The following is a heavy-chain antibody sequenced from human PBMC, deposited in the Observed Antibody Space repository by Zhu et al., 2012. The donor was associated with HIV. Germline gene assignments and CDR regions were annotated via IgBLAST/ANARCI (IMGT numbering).Heavy chain of an antibody. CDR1: GYSISSGYY. Sequence: QVRLQESGPGLVKPSETLSLTCAVSGYSISSGYYWGWIRQPPGKGLEWIGSIYHSGSTYYNPSLKSRVTISVDTSKNQFSLKLSSVTAADTAVYYCARGGQWLVLGYFDYWGQGTLVTVSS. CDR2: IYHSGST. CDR3: ARGGQWLVLGYFDY. D-gene: IGHD6-19*01. J-gene: IGHJ4*02. V-gene: IGHV4-38-2*01.